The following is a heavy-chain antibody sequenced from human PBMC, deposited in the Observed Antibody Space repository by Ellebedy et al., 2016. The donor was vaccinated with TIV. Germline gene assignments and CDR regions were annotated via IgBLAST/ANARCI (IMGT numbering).Heavy chain of an antibody. D-gene: IGHD3-10*01. CDR1: GYTFTNYF. V-gene: IGHV1-46*01. J-gene: IGHJ4*02. CDR2: ISPTGSST. Sequence: AASVKVSCKASGYTFTNYFLHWVRQAPGQGLEWMGIISPTGSSTSYPQKFQGRVTMTRDTSTSTVYMELSSLRSEDTAVYYCARAPNYYGSGSHYEYYFDYWGQGTLVTVSS. CDR3: ARAPNYYGSGSHYEYYFDY.